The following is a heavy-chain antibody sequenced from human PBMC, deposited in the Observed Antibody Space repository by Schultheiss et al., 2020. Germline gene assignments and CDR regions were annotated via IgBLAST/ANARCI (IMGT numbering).Heavy chain of an antibody. D-gene: IGHD3-16*02. CDR1: GFTFSSYG. CDR3: AKDMITFGGVIGDPIHFDY. CDR2: ISYDGSNK. V-gene: IGHV3-30*18. J-gene: IGHJ4*02. Sequence: GGSLRLSCAASGFTFSSYGMHWVRQAPGKGLEWVAVISYDGSNKYYADSVKGRFTISRDNSKNTLYLQMNSLRAEDTAVYYCAKDMITFGGVIGDPIHFDYWGQGTLVTVSS.